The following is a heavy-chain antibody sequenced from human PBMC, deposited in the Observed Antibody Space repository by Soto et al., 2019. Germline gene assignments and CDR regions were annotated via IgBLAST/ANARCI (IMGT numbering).Heavy chain of an antibody. J-gene: IGHJ6*02. CDR3: ARDPPTYYYDSSGYWSSYYYYGMDV. V-gene: IGHV1-3*01. CDR1: GYTFTSYA. CDR2: INAGNGNT. Sequence: ASVKVSCKASGYTFTSYAMHWVRQAPGQRLEWMGWINAGNGNTKYSQKFQGRVTITRDTSASTAYMELSSLRSEDTAVYYCARDPPTYYYDSSGYWSSYYYYGMDVWGQGTTVTVSS. D-gene: IGHD3-22*01.